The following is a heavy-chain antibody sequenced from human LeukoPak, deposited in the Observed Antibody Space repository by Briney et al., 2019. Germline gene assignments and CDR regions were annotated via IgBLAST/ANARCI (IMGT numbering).Heavy chain of an antibody. CDR2: INLSGGST. Sequence: ASVKVSCKASGFTFINYYMHWVRQAPGQGLEWLGIINLSGGSTHYPQKFQDRVTMTRDKSTSTAYMELSSLRSEDTAVYYCARDGWQLWRGDYWGQGTLVTVSS. CDR3: ARDGWQLWRGDY. V-gene: IGHV1-46*01. D-gene: IGHD5-18*01. CDR1: GFTFINYY. J-gene: IGHJ4*02.